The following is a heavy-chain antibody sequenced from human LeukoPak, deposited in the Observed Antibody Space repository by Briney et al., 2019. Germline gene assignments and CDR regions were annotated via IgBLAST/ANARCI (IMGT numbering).Heavy chain of an antibody. CDR3: ARVTSDSSGYYLYYFDY. D-gene: IGHD3-22*01. V-gene: IGHV1-18*01. CDR1: GYTFTSYG. CDR2: ISAYNGNT. J-gene: IGHJ4*02. Sequence: ASVKVSCKASGYTFTSYGISWVRQAPGQGLERMGWISAYNGNTNYAQKLQGRVTMTTDTSTSTAYMELRSLRSDDTAVYYCARVTSDSSGYYLYYFDYWGQGTLVTVSS.